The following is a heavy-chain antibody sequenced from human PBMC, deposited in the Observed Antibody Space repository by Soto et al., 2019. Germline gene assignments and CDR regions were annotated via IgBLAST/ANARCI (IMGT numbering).Heavy chain of an antibody. Sequence: KSSETLSLTCAVYGGSFSGYYWSWIRQPPGKGLEWIGEINHSGSTNYNPSLKSRVTISVDTSKNQFSLKLSSVTAADTAVYYCARGSSSGYIYYFDYWGQGTLVTVSS. CDR3: ARGSSSGYIYYFDY. J-gene: IGHJ4*02. CDR1: GGSFSGYY. D-gene: IGHD3-22*01. CDR2: INHSGST. V-gene: IGHV4-34*01.